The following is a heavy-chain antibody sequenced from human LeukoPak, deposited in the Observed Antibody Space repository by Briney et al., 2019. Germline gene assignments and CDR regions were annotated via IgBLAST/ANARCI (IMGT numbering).Heavy chain of an antibody. CDR1: GFTFSSYA. CDR3: AKTTIGYSSGRYPGWPVDY. D-gene: IGHD6-19*01. CDR2: ISSSGGTT. V-gene: IGHV3-23*01. Sequence: GGSLRLSCAASGFTFSSYAMNWVRQAPGKGLEWVSVISSSGGTTYYSDSVKGRFIISRDNSKNTVYLQMNSLRAEDTAVYYCAKTTIGYSSGRYPGWPVDYWGQGTLVTVSS. J-gene: IGHJ4*02.